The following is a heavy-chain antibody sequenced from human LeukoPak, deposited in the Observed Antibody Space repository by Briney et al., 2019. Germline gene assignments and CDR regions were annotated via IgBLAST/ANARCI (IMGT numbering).Heavy chain of an antibody. V-gene: IGHV4-31*03. Sequence: PSETLSLTCTVSGGSISSGGYYWSWIRQHSGKGLEWIGYIYYSGSTYYNPSLKSRVTISVDTSKNQFSLKLSSVTAADTAVYYCARDLSWGFFDYWGQGTLVTVSS. D-gene: IGHD6-13*01. CDR2: IYYSGST. CDR3: ARDLSWGFFDY. CDR1: GGSISSGGYY. J-gene: IGHJ4*02.